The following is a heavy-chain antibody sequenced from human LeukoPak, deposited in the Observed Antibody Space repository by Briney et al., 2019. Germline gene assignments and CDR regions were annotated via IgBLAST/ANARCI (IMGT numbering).Heavy chain of an antibody. CDR3: ARDTEDCSSTSCPYYYYYMDV. Sequence: SVKVSCKASGGTFSSYAISWVRQAPGQGLEWMGGIIPIFGTANYAQKFQGRVTITADESTSTAYMELSSLRSEDTAVYYCARDTEDCSSTSCPYYYYYMDVWGKGTTVIVSS. CDR2: IIPIFGTA. V-gene: IGHV1-69*13. J-gene: IGHJ6*03. CDR1: GGTFSSYA. D-gene: IGHD2-2*01.